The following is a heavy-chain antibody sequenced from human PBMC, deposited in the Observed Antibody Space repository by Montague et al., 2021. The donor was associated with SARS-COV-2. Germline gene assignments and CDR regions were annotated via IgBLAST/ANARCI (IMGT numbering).Heavy chain of an antibody. CDR2: IYYSGST. CDR3: ARVGRQQLVRLSGMDV. J-gene: IGHJ6*02. Sequence: SETLSLTCTVSGGSISGYYWSWIRQPPGKGLEWIGYIYYSGSTYYNPSLKSRVTISVDTSKNQFSLKLSSVTAADTAVYYCARVGRQQLVRLSGMDVWGQGTTVTVSS. D-gene: IGHD6-13*01. CDR1: GGSISGYY. V-gene: IGHV4-59*12.